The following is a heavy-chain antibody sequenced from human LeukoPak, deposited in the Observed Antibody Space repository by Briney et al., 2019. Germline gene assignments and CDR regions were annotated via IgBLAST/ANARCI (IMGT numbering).Heavy chain of an antibody. CDR3: AKGGLYYDFWSGSYDY. J-gene: IGHJ4*02. D-gene: IGHD3-3*01. CDR2: IRYDGSNK. V-gene: IGHV3-30*02. Sequence: TGGSLRLSCAAPGFTFSSYGMHWVRQAPGKGLEWVAFIRYDGSNKYYADSVKGRFTISRDNSKNTLYLQMNSLRAEDTAVYYCAKGGLYYDFWSGSYDYWGQGTLVTVSS. CDR1: GFTFSSYG.